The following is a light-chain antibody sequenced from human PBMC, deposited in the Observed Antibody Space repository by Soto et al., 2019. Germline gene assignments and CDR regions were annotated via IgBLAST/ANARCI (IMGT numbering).Light chain of an antibody. Sequence: IQMTQSPSSVSASVGDSVTITCRASQPISSWLAWYQQKPGQPPNLLIYSASTLRSGVPSRFSGSESGTLFTLTITNLQPEDFATFYCQQGSSFPLTFGGGTKVEV. CDR1: QPISSW. CDR2: SAS. J-gene: IGKJ4*01. V-gene: IGKV1-12*01. CDR3: QQGSSFPLT.